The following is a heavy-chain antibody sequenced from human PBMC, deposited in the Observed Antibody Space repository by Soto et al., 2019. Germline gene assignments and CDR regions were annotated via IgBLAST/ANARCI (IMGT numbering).Heavy chain of an antibody. D-gene: IGHD3-10*01. CDR2: IIPILGIA. V-gene: IGHV1-69*02. Sequence: QVQLVQSGAEVKKPGSSVKVSCKASGGTFSSYTISWVRQAPGQGLEWMGRIIPILGIANYAQKFQGRVTIXXDXSXXTAYMELSSLRSEDTAVYYCASLPPYGSGSYGGGYWGQGTLVTVSS. CDR3: ASLPPYGSGSYGGGY. J-gene: IGHJ4*02. CDR1: GGTFSSYT.